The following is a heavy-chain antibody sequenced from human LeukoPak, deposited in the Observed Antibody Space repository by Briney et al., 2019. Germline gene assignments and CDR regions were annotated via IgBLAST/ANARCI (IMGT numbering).Heavy chain of an antibody. J-gene: IGHJ4*02. Sequence: GRSLRLSCAASGFSFSSYGMHWVRQAPGKGLEWVAVIWYDGSNKYYADSVKGRFTISRDNSKNTLYLQMNSLRAEDTAVYYCARDGSYGSGYYDYWGQGTLVTVSS. CDR2: IWYDGSNK. CDR1: GFSFSSYG. CDR3: ARDGSYGSGYYDY. V-gene: IGHV3-33*01. D-gene: IGHD3-22*01.